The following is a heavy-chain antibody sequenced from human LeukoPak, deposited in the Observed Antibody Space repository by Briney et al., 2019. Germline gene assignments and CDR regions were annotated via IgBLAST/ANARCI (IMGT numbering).Heavy chain of an antibody. CDR1: GGSFSGYY. J-gene: IGHJ6*03. V-gene: IGHV4-34*01. Sequence: PSETLSLTCAVYGGSFSGYYWSWIRQPPGRGLEWIGEINHSGSTNYNTSLKSRVTISVDTSKNQFSLKLSSVTAADTAVYYCARLPTSTHCSSTSCYRAYYYYYMDVWGKGTTVTVSS. CDR3: ARLPTSTHCSSTSCYRAYYYYYMDV. CDR2: INHSGST. D-gene: IGHD2-2*02.